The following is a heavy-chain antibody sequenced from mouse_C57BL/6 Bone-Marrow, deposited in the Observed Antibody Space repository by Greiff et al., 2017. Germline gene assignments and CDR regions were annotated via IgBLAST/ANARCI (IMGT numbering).Heavy chain of an antibody. CDR3: ARERGNDGYSRGFDY. CDR2: ISDGGSYT. J-gene: IGHJ3*01. Sequence: DVMLVESGGGLVKPGGSLKLSCAASGFTFSSSAMSWVRQTPEKRLEWVATISDGGSYTYYPDNVKGRFTISRDNAKNKLYRQMGQLKSKDTAMYYGARERGNDGYSRGFDYWGQGTLVTVSA. CDR1: GFTFSSSA. V-gene: IGHV5-4*01. D-gene: IGHD2-3*01.